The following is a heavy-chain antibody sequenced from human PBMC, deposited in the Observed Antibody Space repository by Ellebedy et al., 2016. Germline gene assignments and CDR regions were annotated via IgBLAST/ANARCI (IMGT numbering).Heavy chain of an antibody. CDR1: GFTLSRNW. J-gene: IGHJ4*02. CDR2: ISPDENTI. CDR3: AGSLSADEYY. Sequence: GESLKISCAASGFTLSRNWMHWVRQAPGKGLVWVSRISPDENTISYTDSVKGRFTISRDNAKNTLYLQMNSLRAEDTAVYYCAGSLSADEYYWGQGTLVTVSS. V-gene: IGHV3-74*01.